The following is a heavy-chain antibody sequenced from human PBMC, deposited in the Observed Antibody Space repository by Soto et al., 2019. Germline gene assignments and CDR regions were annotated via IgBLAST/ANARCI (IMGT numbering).Heavy chain of an antibody. V-gene: IGHV1-18*01. D-gene: IGHD3-22*01. CDR1: GYTFTSYG. CDR2: ISAYNGNT. CDR3: ASCPPDLRYYDSSGQSPDAFDI. Sequence: ASVKVSCKASGYTFTSYGISWERQAPGQGLEWMGWISAYNGNTNYAQKLQGRVTMTTDTSTSTAYMELRSLRSDDTAVYYCASCPPDLRYYDSSGQSPDAFDIWGQGTMVTVSS. J-gene: IGHJ3*02.